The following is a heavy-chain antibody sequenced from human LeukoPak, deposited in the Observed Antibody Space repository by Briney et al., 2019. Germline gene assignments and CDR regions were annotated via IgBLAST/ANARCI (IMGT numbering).Heavy chain of an antibody. CDR1: GFTFSSYW. V-gene: IGHV3-7*01. J-gene: IGHJ4*02. CDR2: INQDGSEK. CDR3: ARDDSTGYHYFDY. Sequence: GGSLRLSCAASGFTFSSYWMSWVRQAPGKGLERVANINQDGSEKYYVDSVKGRFTVSRDNAKKSLYLQMNSLRVEDKAVYYCARDDSTGYHYFDYWGQGTLLTVSS. D-gene: IGHD3-22*01.